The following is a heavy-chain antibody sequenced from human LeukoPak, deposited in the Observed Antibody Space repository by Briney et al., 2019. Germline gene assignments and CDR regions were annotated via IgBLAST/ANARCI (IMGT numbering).Heavy chain of an antibody. CDR1: GFTFSDYY. J-gene: IGHJ3*02. Sequence: GGSLRLSCAASGFTFSDYYMSWSRQAPGKGLEWVSYISSSGSTIYYADSVKGRFTISRDNAKNSLYLQMNSLRAEDTAVYYCARDFRRGGDWGPDAFDIWGQGTMVTVSS. V-gene: IGHV3-11*01. CDR2: ISSSGSTI. CDR3: ARDFRRGGDWGPDAFDI. D-gene: IGHD2-21*02.